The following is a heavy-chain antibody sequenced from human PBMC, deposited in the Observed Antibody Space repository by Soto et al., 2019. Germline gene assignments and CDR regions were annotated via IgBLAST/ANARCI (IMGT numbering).Heavy chain of an antibody. Sequence: GGSLRLSCAASGFTGSSNYLSWVRQAPGKGLEWVSVIYSGGSTYYADSVKGRFTISRDNSKNTLYLQMNSLRAEDTAVYYCARGWLSGYYGMDVWGQGTTVTVSS. V-gene: IGHV3-53*01. D-gene: IGHD3-22*01. CDR2: IYSGGST. CDR3: ARGWLSGYYGMDV. J-gene: IGHJ6*02. CDR1: GFTGSSNY.